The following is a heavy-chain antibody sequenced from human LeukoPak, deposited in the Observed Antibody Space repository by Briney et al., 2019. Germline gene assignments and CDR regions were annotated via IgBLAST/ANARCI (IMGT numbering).Heavy chain of an antibody. CDR1: GFTFSSYD. Sequence: PGGSLRLSCAASGFTFSSYDMHWVRQATGKGLEWFSAIGTAGDTYYPGSVKGRFTISRENAKNSLYLQMNSLRAGDTAVYYCARAVTYCSGGSCYLDYWGQGTLVTVSS. V-gene: IGHV3-13*01. J-gene: IGHJ4*02. CDR2: IGTAGDT. CDR3: ARAVTYCSGGSCYLDY. D-gene: IGHD2-15*01.